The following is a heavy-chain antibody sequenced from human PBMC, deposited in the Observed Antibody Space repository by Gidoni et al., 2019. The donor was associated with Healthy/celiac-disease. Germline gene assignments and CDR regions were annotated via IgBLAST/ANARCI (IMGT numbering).Heavy chain of an antibody. D-gene: IGHD2-2*02. J-gene: IGHJ3*02. CDR3: AKAQRADSIVVPDAIRLLRGAFDI. CDR2: SSWNSGSI. CDR1: GFPFDDYA. V-gene: IGHV3-9*01. Sequence: EVQLVESGGGLVQPGRSLRLSCAASGFPFDDYAMHWVRQDPGRGLEGVSGSSWNSGSIGYADSVKGRFTISRDNAKNSLYLQMNSLRAEDTALYYCAKAQRADSIVVPDAIRLLRGAFDIWGQGTMVTVSS.